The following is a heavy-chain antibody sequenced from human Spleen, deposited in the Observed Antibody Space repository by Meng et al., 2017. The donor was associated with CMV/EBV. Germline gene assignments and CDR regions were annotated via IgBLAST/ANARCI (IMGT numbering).Heavy chain of an antibody. CDR3: ATQRLIYGISYGFYFDC. Sequence: GGSLRLSCVASGFTFSSYEMNWVRQAPGKGLEWVSYIGTSGSAIFYANSVKGRFTISRDNSKNTLYLQINSLRAEDTAVYYCATQRLIYGISYGFYFDCWGQGTLVTVSS. CDR2: IGTSGSAI. CDR1: GFTFSSYE. V-gene: IGHV3-48*03. D-gene: IGHD5-18*01. J-gene: IGHJ4*02.